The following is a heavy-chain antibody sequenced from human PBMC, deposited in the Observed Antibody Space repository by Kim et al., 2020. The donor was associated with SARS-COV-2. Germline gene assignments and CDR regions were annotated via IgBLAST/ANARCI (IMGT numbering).Heavy chain of an antibody. J-gene: IGHJ6*02. CDR3: ARDRGYVGGGMDV. V-gene: IGHV4-59*01. D-gene: IGHD5-12*01. Sequence: NPSLKSRVTISVDTSKNQFSLKLSSVTAADTAVYYCARDRGYVGGGMDVWGQGTTVTVSS.